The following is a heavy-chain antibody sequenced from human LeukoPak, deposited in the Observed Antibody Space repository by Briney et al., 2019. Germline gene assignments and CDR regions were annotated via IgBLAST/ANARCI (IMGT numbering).Heavy chain of an antibody. D-gene: IGHD3-16*02. V-gene: IGHV4-34*01. CDR3: ARGGAVYDYVWGSYRYPDY. Sequence: SETLSLTCAVYGGSFSGYYWSWIRQPPGKGLEWIGEINHSGSTNYNPSLKSRVTISVDTSENQFSLKLSSVTAADTAVYYCARGGAVYDYVWGSYRYPDYWGQGTLVTVSS. CDR1: GGSFSGYY. CDR2: INHSGST. J-gene: IGHJ4*02.